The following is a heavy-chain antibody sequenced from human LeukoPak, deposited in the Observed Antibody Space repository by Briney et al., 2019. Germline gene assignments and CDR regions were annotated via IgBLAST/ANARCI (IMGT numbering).Heavy chain of an antibody. CDR3: ARDRSPYYYDSSGYDDAFDI. CDR2: IKQDGSEK. CDR1: GFTFSSYW. V-gene: IGHV3-7*01. D-gene: IGHD3-22*01. Sequence: GGSLRLSCAAPGFTFSSYWMSWVRQAPGKGLEWVANIKQDGSEKYYVDSVKGRFTISRDNAKNSLYLQMNSLRAEDTAVYYCARDRSPYYYDSSGYDDAFDIWGQGTMVTVSS. J-gene: IGHJ3*02.